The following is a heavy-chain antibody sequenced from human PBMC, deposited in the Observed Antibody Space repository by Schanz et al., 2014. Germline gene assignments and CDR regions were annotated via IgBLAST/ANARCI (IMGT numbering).Heavy chain of an antibody. CDR1: GGTFSSYA. J-gene: IGHJ4*02. CDR2: IIPILGME. Sequence: QVQLVQSGAEVKKPGSSVKVSCKASGGTFSSYAFSWVRQAPEQGLEWMGKIIPILGMENYAQKFQGRVTITADISTSTAYMDVSSLRSEDTAVYYCASSGAGYSSSWDFDYWGQGTLVTVSS. CDR3: ASSGAGYSSSWDFDY. D-gene: IGHD6-13*01. V-gene: IGHV1-69*04.